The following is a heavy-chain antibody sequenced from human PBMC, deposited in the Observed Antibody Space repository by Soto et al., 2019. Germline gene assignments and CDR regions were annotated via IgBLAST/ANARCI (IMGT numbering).Heavy chain of an antibody. CDR1: GGTFSSYA. Sequence: SVKGYCKASGGTFSSYAISWVRQAPGQGLEWMGGIIPIFGTANYAQKFQGRVTITADESTSTAYMELSSLRCEDTSVYYCARAQDYDILTGYTPPSYYYYYGMDVWGQGTTVTVSS. D-gene: IGHD3-9*01. CDR3: ARAQDYDILTGYTPPSYYYYYGMDV. J-gene: IGHJ6*02. V-gene: IGHV1-69*13. CDR2: IIPIFGTA.